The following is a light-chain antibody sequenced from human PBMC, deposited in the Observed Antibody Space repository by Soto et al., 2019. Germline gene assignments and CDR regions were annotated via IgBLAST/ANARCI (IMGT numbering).Light chain of an antibody. CDR2: EVS. Sequence: QSVLTQPASVSGSPGQSITISCTGTSSDVGSYNLVSWYQQHPGKAPKLMIYEVSKRPSGVSNRFSGSKSGNTASLTISGLQAEDEADYYCCSYAGSSTFPFVXGTGTKVTVL. J-gene: IGLJ1*01. CDR1: SSDVGSYNL. V-gene: IGLV2-23*02. CDR3: CSYAGSSTFPFV.